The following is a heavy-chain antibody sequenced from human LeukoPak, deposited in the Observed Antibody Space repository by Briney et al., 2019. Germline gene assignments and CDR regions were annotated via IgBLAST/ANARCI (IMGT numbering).Heavy chain of an antibody. V-gene: IGHV4-31*03. J-gene: IGHJ4*02. CDR3: ASPAPGYSDY. CDR1: GGSLSSGGDY. CDR2: IFYTGST. Sequence: SETLSLTCTVSGGSLSSGGDYWSWIRQYPGKGLEWIGYIFYTGSTYYNPSLESRVTISVDTSKNQFSLKLNSVTAADTAVYYCASPAPGYSDYWGQGTLVTVSS. D-gene: IGHD6-13*01.